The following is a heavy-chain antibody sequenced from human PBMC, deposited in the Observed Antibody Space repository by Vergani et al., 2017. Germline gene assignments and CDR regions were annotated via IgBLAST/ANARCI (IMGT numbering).Heavy chain of an antibody. CDR2: IYTSGST. CDR3: AKWGRKAAGFDY. V-gene: IGHV4-61*02. D-gene: IGHD6-13*01. J-gene: IGHJ4*02. CDR1: GGSISSGSYY. Sequence: QVQLQESGPGLVKPSQTLSLTCTVSGGSISSGSYYWSWIRQPAGKGLEWIGRIYTSGSTNYNPSLKSRVTISVDTSKNQFSLKLSSVTAADTAVYYCAKWGRKAAGFDYWGQGTLVTVSS.